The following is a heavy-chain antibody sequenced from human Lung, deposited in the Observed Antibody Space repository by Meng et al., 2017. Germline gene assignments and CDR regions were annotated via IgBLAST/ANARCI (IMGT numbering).Heavy chain of an antibody. J-gene: IGHJ4*02. CDR1: GFTFRSYW. CDR2: IRGDGGSI. Sequence: EVRRVDSGGGRFQPGGSLRLSCAASGFTFRSYWMHWVRQAPGKGLVWVSRIRGDGGSIVYADSVKGRFTISRDNAKNTLFLQMNSLRAEDTAVYYCARESGYFEYWGQGILVTVSS. V-gene: IGHV3-74*03. CDR3: ARESGYFEY.